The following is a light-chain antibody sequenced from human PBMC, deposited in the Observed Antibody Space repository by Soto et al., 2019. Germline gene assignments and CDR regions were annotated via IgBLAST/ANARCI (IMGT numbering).Light chain of an antibody. J-gene: IGLJ3*02. Sequence: QSALAQPPSASGSPGQSVTISCTGSGSDIGAYKFVSWYQQHPGKAPKLMIFGVTERPSGVPDRFSGSKSGNTASLTVSGLQSEDEGDYYCCSYVGSSEVFGGGTKLTVL. CDR1: GSDIGAYKF. V-gene: IGLV2-8*01. CDR2: GVT. CDR3: CSYVGSSEV.